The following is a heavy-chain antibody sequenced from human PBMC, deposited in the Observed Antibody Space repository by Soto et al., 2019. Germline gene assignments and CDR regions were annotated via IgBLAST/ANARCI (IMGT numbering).Heavy chain of an antibody. CDR1: GGSITSNW. V-gene: IGHV4-4*02. Sequence: QVQLQESGPGLMKPSGTLSLTCAVSGGSITSNWWSWVRQPPGKGLEWIAENFHTGSANYNPSLMIRLTISMDKSKNLLSLNLNSVTAADTAVYYCARHIAVSGTRGFDHWGQGTLVTVSS. CDR2: NFHTGSA. D-gene: IGHD2-21*01. J-gene: IGHJ4*02. CDR3: ARHIAVSGTRGFDH.